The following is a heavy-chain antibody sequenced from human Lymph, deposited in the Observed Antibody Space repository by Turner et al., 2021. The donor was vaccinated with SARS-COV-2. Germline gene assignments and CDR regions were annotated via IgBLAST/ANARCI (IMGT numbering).Heavy chain of an antibody. V-gene: IGHV4-34*01. CDR1: GGSFSGYY. D-gene: IGHD7-27*01. J-gene: IGHJ2*01. Sequence: QVQLQQWGAGLLKPSETLSLTCAVYGGSFSGYYWSWIRQPPGKGLEWIGEINHTRSTNYNPSLKSRVTISVDTSKNQFSLKLSSVTAADTAVYYCARVWVRWWYFDLWGRGTLVTVSS. CDR3: ARVWVRWWYFDL. CDR2: INHTRST.